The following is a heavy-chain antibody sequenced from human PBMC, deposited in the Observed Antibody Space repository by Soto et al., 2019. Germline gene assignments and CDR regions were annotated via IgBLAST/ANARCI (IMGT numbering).Heavy chain of an antibody. J-gene: IGHJ4*02. CDR3: ARRARMGSQLLLPFDY. CDR1: GYTFSNYD. CDR2: MNPNSGNT. D-gene: IGHD5-18*01. Sequence: QVQLVQSGAEVKKPGASVKVSCKASGYTFSNYDINWVRQATGQGLEWMGWMNPNSGNTGYAQKFQGRFTMTRDFFISTAYIELSSLRCDDTAVYYCARRARMGSQLLLPFDYWAQGTLVTVSS. V-gene: IGHV1-8*01.